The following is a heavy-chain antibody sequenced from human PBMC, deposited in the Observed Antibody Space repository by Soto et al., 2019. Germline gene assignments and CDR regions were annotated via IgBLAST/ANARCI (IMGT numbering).Heavy chain of an antibody. Sequence: SGPTLVNPTQTLTLTCTFSGFSLSTSGAGVGWIRQPPGKALEWLAIIYWDDDKRYSPGLRSRLTITKDTSKNQVVLTMNNVDPVDTGTYFCAHRRIGVSQWHYGDFDYWGQGTPVTVSS. D-gene: IGHD3-10*01. CDR2: IYWDDDK. J-gene: IGHJ4*02. CDR3: AHRRIGVSQWHYGDFDY. CDR1: GFSLSTSGAG. V-gene: IGHV2-5*02.